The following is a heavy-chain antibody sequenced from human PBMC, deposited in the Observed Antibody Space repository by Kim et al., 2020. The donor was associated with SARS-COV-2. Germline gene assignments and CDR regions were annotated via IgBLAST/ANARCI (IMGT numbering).Heavy chain of an antibody. CDR3: TTGPPFWVIFGVGRAYFDY. J-gene: IGHJ4*02. D-gene: IGHD3-3*01. Sequence: GRFTISRDDSKNTLYLQMNSLKTEDTAVYYCTTGPPFWVIFGVGRAYFDYWGQGTLVTVSS. V-gene: IGHV3-15*01.